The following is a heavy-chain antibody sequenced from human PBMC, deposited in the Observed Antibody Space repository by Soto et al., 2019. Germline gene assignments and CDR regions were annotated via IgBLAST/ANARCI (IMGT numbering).Heavy chain of an antibody. CDR3: VGSSGYLFDY. CDR2: IYYSGST. V-gene: IGHV4-31*03. J-gene: IGHJ4*02. CDR1: GGSISSGGYY. D-gene: IGHD3-22*01. Sequence: QVQLQESGPGLVKPSQTLSLTCTVSGGSISSGGYYWNWIRQHPGKGLEWIGYIYYSGSTYYNPSPKSRVTISVDTSKNQFSLKLSSVTAADTAVYYCVGSSGYLFDYWGQGTLVTVSS.